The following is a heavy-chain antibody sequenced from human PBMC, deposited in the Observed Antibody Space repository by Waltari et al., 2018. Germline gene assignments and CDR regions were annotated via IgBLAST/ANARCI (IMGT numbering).Heavy chain of an antibody. D-gene: IGHD6-6*01. CDR2: ISGSGGST. CDR3: ARPPYSTSPGDWSDP. J-gene: IGHJ5*02. CDR1: GFTFSSYA. Sequence: EVQLLESGGGLVKPGGSLRLSCAASGFTFSSYAISWVRQAPGKGLEWVSVISGSGGSTYYADPVKGRFTISRDNSKNTVYLQMNSLRGEDTAVYYCARPPYSTSPGDWSDPWGQGTLVTVSS. V-gene: IGHV3-23*01.